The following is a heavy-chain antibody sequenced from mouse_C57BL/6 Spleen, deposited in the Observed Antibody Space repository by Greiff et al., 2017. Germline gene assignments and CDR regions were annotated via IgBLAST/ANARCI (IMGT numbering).Heavy chain of an antibody. CDR2: ISSGSSTI. CDR1: GFTFSDYG. D-gene: IGHD1-1*01. CDR3: ARNYGSSPDY. Sequence: EVKLVESGGGLVKPGGSLKLSCAASGFTFSDYGMHWVRQAPEKGLEWVAYISSGSSTIYYADTVKGRFTISRDNAKNTLFLQMASLRSKDTAMYYCARNYGSSPDYWGQGTTLTVSS. V-gene: IGHV5-17*01. J-gene: IGHJ2*01.